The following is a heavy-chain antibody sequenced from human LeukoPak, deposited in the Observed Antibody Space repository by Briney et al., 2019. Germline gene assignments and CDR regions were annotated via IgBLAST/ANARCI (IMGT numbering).Heavy chain of an antibody. CDR3: ARVGKAVAAPLDV. D-gene: IGHD6-19*01. CDR1: GFTFSNYN. V-gene: IGHV3-21*01. Sequence: PGGSLRLSCVASGFTFSNYNMNWVRQAPGKGLEWVSSISSSSSYMYYADSLKGRFTIPRDNAKNSLYLQMNSLRAEDTAVYYCARVGKAVAAPLDVWGKGTTVTVSS. J-gene: IGHJ6*04. CDR2: ISSSSSYM.